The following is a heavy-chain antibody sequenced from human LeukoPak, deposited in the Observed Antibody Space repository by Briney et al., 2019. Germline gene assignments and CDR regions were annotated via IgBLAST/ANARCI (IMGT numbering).Heavy chain of an antibody. D-gene: IGHD3-10*01. CDR2: ISYDGSNK. CDR1: GFTFSSYA. J-gene: IGHJ6*02. CDR3: VRDLSGPRGYYYGMDV. V-gene: IGHV3-30-3*01. Sequence: GGSLRLSCAAYGFTFSSYAMHWVRQAPGKGLKWVAVISYDGSNKYYADSVKGRFTISRDNSKNTLYLQMNSLRAEDTAVYYCVRDLSGPRGYYYGMDVWGQGTTVTVSS.